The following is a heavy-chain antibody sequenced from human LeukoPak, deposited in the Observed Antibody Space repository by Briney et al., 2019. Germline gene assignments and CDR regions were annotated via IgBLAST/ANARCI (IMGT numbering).Heavy chain of an antibody. CDR2: ISGSGGST. D-gene: IGHD3-9*01. J-gene: IGHJ5*02. V-gene: IGHV3-23*01. CDR3: AIDILTGTPGDWFAP. CDR1: GFTFSSYA. Sequence: GGSLRLSCAASGFTFSSYAMSWVRQAPGKGLEWVSAISGSGGSTYYADSVKGRFTISRDNSKNTLYLQMNSLRAEATAVYYCAIDILTGTPGDWFAPWGQGTLVTVSS.